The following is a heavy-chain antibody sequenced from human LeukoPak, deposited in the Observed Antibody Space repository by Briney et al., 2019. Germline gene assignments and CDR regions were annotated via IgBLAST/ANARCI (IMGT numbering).Heavy chain of an antibody. CDR1: GGSFSGYY. Sequence: SETLSLTCAVYGGSFSGYYWSWIRQPPGKGLEWIGEINHSGSTNYNPSLKSLVTISVDTSKNQFSLKLSSVTAADTAVYYCARDLFGYSSGWIFDYWGQGTLVTVSS. D-gene: IGHD6-19*01. CDR2: INHSGST. V-gene: IGHV4-34*01. J-gene: IGHJ4*02. CDR3: ARDLFGYSSGWIFDY.